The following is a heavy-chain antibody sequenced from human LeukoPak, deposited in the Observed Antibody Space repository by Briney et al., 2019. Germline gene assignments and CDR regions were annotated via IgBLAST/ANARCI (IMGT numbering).Heavy chain of an antibody. CDR1: SGSINSNW. Sequence: PSGTLSLTCAVSSGSINSNWWSWVRQPPGKRLEWIGEIYHSGSTNYNPTLKSRVTISVDKSKNQFSLRLTSVTAADTAVYYCARPVLAGSNAFDIWGQGTMVTVSS. CDR3: ARPVLAGSNAFDI. CDR2: IYHSGST. V-gene: IGHV4-4*02. D-gene: IGHD2-8*02. J-gene: IGHJ3*02.